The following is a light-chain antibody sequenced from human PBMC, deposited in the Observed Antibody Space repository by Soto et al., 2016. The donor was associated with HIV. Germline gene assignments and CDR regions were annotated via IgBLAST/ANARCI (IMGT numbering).Light chain of an antibody. Sequence: SYELTQPPSASVSPGQTAKIACSGEKLGDKYTSWYQQRPGQSPVLVIYQDDKRPSGIPERFSGSNSGNIAILTISGTQAMDEADYYCQAWDNNIEVFGSGTKVTVL. CDR1: KLGDKY. V-gene: IGLV3-1*01. J-gene: IGLJ1*01. CDR2: QDD. CDR3: QAWDNNIEV.